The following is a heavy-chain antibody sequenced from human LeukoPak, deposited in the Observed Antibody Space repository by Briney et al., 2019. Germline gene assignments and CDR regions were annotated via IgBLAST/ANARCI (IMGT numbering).Heavy chain of an antibody. J-gene: IGHJ4*02. CDR1: GYTFTNFG. D-gene: IGHD1-1*01. CDR2: INQNGNT. V-gene: IGHV1-18*01. Sequence: GASVQVSCKTSGYTFTNFGVSWVRQAPGQGLEWMGWINQNGNTNHAQNFQGRVTMTTDTSTSTAYMEMRSLRSDDTAVYHCARDPPGNPWFFDYWGQGTLVIVSS. CDR3: ARDPPGNPWFFDY.